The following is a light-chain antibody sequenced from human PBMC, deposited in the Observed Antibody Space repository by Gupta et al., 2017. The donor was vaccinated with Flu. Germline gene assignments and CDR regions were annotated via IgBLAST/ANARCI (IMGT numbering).Light chain of an antibody. CDR3: QQLYSYHPLT. Sequence: DIQLTQSPSFLSASVGDRVTITCRASQAISSYLAWYQQKPGKAPKLVIYGASTLHSGVPSRFSGRGSGTEFTLTISSQHPEDFATYYCQQLYSYHPLTFGQGTRLEIK. CDR2: GAS. CDR1: QAISSY. V-gene: IGKV1-9*01. J-gene: IGKJ5*01.